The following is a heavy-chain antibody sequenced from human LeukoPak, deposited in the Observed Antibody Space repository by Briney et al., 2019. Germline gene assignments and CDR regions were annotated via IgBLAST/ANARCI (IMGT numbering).Heavy chain of an antibody. V-gene: IGHV4-39*01. CDR2: IYYSGNT. CDR1: GGSMSSSSYY. CDR3: ARLRAQQLAPFDY. J-gene: IGHJ4*02. Sequence: SETLSLTCAVSGGSMSSSSYYWGWIRQPPGKGLEWIGSIYYSGNTYYNPSLKSRVTISVDTSKNQLSLKLSSVTAVDTAVYYCARLRAQQLAPFDYWGQGTLVTVSS. D-gene: IGHD6-13*01.